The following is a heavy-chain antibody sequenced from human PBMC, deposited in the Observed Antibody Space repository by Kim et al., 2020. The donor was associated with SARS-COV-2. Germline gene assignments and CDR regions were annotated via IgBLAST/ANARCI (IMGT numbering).Heavy chain of an antibody. V-gene: IGHV3-7*03. Sequence: GGSLRLSCATSGSNFRTNWTSWVRQAPGKWLEWSANINQDGNDNYYVDSVKGRLNISRDNAKSSLFLQMDSLRDEDTAMYYRVRGPEWGSGADYRG. J-gene: IGHJ4*01. CDR3: VRGPEWGSGADY. CDR2: INQDGNDN. D-gene: IGHD1-26*01. CDR1: GSNFRTNW.